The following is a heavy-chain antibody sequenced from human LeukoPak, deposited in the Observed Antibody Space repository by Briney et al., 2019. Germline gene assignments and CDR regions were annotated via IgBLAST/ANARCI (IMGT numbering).Heavy chain of an antibody. J-gene: IGHJ4*02. CDR3: AREYYDSSRSGDY. CDR2: IYTSGST. D-gene: IGHD3-22*01. CDR1: GGSISSGSYY. V-gene: IGHV4-61*02. Sequence: PSQTLSLTCTVSGGSISSGSYYWSWIRQPAGKGLEWIGRIYTSGSTNYNPSLKSRVTMSVDTSKNQFSLKLSSVTAADTAVYYCAREYYDSSRSGDYWGQGTLVTVSS.